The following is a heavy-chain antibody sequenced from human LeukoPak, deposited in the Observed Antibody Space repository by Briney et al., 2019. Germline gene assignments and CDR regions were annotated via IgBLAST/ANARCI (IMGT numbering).Heavy chain of an antibody. J-gene: IGHJ6*02. D-gene: IGHD2-15*01. V-gene: IGHV4-39*07. CDR1: GGSISSSNYY. CDR3: ARAGAYCSGGSCYVTYYYGMDV. Sequence: SETLSLTCTVSGGSISSSNYYWGWIRQPPGKGLEWIGEIYHSGSTNYNPSLKSRVTISVDKSKNQFSLKLSSVTAADTAVYYCARAGAYCSGGSCYVTYYYGMDVWGLGTTVTVSS. CDR2: IYHSGST.